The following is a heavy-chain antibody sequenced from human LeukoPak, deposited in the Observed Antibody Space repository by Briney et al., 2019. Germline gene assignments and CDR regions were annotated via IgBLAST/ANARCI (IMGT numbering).Heavy chain of an antibody. CDR3: AKRGCSTTSCPLYLDY. D-gene: IGHD2-2*01. V-gene: IGHV3-11*03. CDR2: ISSSSSYT. CDR1: GFTFSDYY. J-gene: IGHJ4*02. Sequence: GGSLRLSCAASGFTFSDYYMSWIRQAPGKGLEWVSYISSSSSYTNYADSVKGRFTISRDNSKNTLYLQMNSLRAEDTAVYYCAKRGCSTTSCPLYLDYRGQGTLVTVSS.